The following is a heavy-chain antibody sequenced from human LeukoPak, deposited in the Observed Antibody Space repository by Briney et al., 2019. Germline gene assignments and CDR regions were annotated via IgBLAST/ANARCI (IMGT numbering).Heavy chain of an antibody. J-gene: IGHJ4*02. D-gene: IGHD1-14*01. Sequence: GGSLRLSCAASGFIFSSYGMSWVRQAPGKGLEWVSFISGSSSTKYYVDSVKGQFTISRDNAKNSLYLQMNSLRAEDTAVYYCARVRVGYYFDYWGQGTLVTVSS. CDR1: GFIFSSYG. CDR3: ARVRVGYYFDY. V-gene: IGHV3-48*01. CDR2: ISGSSSTK.